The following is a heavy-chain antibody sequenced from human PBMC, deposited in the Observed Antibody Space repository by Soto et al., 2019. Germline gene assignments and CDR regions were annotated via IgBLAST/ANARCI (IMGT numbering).Heavy chain of an antibody. CDR1: GVSISSYY. CDR3: ATSTIFGVVSTDY. Sequence: SETLSLTCTVSGVSISSYYWSWIRQPPGKGLEWIGYIYYSGSTNYNPSLKSRVTISVDTSKNQFSLKLSSVTAADTAVYYCATSTIFGVVSTDYWGQGTLVTVSS. V-gene: IGHV4-59*12. D-gene: IGHD3-3*01. J-gene: IGHJ4*02. CDR2: IYYSGST.